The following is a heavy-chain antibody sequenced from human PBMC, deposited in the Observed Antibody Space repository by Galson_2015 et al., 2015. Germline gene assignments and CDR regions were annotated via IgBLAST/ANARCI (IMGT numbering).Heavy chain of an antibody. CDR1: GYSFTSYW. V-gene: IGHV1-69*01. CDR3: ASRQHRRGVGGSYGTDFDY. J-gene: IGHJ4*02. CDR2: IIPIFGTA. Sequence: QSGAEVKKPGESLKISCKGSGYSFTSYWIGWVRQAPGQGLEWMGGIIPIFGTANYAQKFQGRVTITADESTSTAYMELSSLRSEDTAVYYCASRQHRRGVGGSYGTDFDYWGQGTLVTVSS. D-gene: IGHD1-26*01.